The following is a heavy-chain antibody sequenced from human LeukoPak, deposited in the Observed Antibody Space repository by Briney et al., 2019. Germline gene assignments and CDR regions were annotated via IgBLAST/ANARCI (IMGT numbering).Heavy chain of an antibody. CDR2: INHSGST. Sequence: KTSETLSLTRAVYGGSFSGYYWSWIRQPPGKGLEWIGEINHSGSTNYNPSLKSRVTISVDTSKNQFSLKLSSVTAADTAVYYCARGPRYGDYFDYWGQGTLVTVSS. J-gene: IGHJ4*02. CDR1: GGSFSGYY. CDR3: ARGPRYGDYFDY. V-gene: IGHV4-34*01. D-gene: IGHD4-17*01.